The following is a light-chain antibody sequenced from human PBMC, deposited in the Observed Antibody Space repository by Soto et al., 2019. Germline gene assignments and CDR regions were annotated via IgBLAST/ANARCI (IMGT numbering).Light chain of an antibody. J-gene: IGKJ1*01. CDR1: QSVSKN. CDR3: QNYNNWPPWT. V-gene: IGKV3-15*01. CDR2: GAS. Sequence: ETVMTQSPATLSVSPGERATLSCRASQSVSKNLAWYQQKPGQAPRLLIYGASTRATGIPARFSGSGSGTEFTLTISSLQSEDFAVYYCQNYNNWPPWTFGQGTKVDIK.